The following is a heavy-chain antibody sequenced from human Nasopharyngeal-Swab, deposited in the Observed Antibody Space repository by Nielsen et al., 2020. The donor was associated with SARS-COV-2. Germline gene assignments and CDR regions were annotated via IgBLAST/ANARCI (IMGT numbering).Heavy chain of an antibody. Sequence: SETLSLTCSVSGGSFNGFYWNWIRQPPGKGLEWIGEINHNERTNYNPFLKSRVTMSVDTSTNQVSLKLNSLTATDTAVYYCARAGRVGDAYTGLDVWGQGTTVTVSS. D-gene: IGHD5-24*01. J-gene: IGHJ6*02. CDR3: ARAGRVGDAYTGLDV. V-gene: IGHV4-34*01. CDR1: GGSFNGFY. CDR2: INHNERT.